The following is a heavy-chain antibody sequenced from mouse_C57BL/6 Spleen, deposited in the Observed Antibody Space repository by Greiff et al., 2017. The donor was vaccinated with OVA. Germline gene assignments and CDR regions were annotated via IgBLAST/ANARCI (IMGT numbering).Heavy chain of an antibody. CDR3: TRDPITTVVGNWYFDV. V-gene: IGHV5-9-1*02. CDR2: ISSGGDYI. CDR1: GFTFSSYA. D-gene: IGHD1-1*01. J-gene: IGHJ1*03. Sequence: EVKLVESGEGLVKPGGSLKLSCAASGFTFSSYAMSWVRQTPEKRLEWVAYISSGGDYIYYADTVKGRFTISRDNARNTLYLQMSSLKSEDTAKYYCTRDPITTVVGNWYFDVWGTGTTVTVSS.